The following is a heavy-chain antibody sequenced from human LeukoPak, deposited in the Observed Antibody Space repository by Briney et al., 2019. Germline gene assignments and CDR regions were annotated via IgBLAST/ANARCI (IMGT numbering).Heavy chain of an antibody. V-gene: IGHV1-2*02. CDR1: GYTFTGYY. CDR3: ARSAADGDYEDH. J-gene: IGHJ4*02. D-gene: IGHD4-17*01. CDR2: INPNSGGT. Sequence: ASVKVSCKASGYTFTGYYMHWVRQAPGQGLEWMGWINPNSGGTNYAQKFQGRVPMTSDTSISTAYMALSRLRSDDTAVYYCARSAADGDYEDHWGQGTLVTVSS.